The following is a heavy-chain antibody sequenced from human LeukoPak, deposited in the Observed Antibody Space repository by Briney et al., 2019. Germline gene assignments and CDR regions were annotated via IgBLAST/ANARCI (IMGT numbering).Heavy chain of an antibody. CDR1: GFTFSNSD. CDR2: ITPSSTYI. Sequence: GGSLRLSCAASGFTFSNSDMDGVRQAPGKGLEWVSSITPSSTYIYYAESMRGRFPVSRDNAKNSLYLQMNSLTAEDTAVYYCARNLNSPIAVAGSDYWGQGTLVTVSS. V-gene: IGHV3-21*01. D-gene: IGHD6-19*01. CDR3: ARNLNSPIAVAGSDY. J-gene: IGHJ4*02.